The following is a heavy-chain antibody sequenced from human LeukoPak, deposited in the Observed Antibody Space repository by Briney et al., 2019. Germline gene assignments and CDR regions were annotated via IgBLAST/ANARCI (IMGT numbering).Heavy chain of an antibody. CDR2: IRYEGSNR. Sequence: PGGSLRLSCAASGFTLSSYGMHWVRPAPGKGQEWVAFIRYEGSNRYYADSVKGRFTNSRDNSKNTLYLQMNSLRAEDRAAYSCAYAFGITIFGVVPPFDPWRHGTLVTVTP. D-gene: IGHD3-3*01. V-gene: IGHV3-30*02. CDR3: AYAFGITIFGVVPPFDP. CDR1: GFTLSSYG. J-gene: IGHJ5*02.